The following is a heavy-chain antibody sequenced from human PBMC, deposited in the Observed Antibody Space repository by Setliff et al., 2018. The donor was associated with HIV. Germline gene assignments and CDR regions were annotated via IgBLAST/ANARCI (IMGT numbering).Heavy chain of an antibody. CDR2: INHSGST. D-gene: IGHD4-4*01. CDR3: ARLDYSNYYSYYIDV. V-gene: IGHV4-38-2*01. J-gene: IGHJ6*03. Sequence: PSETLSLTCAVSGYSISSGYYWSWIRQPPGKGLEWIGEINHSGSTNYNPSLKSRVTISVDTSKNQFSLKLSSVTAADTAVYYCARLDYSNYYSYYIDVWGEGTMVTVSS. CDR1: GYSISSGYY.